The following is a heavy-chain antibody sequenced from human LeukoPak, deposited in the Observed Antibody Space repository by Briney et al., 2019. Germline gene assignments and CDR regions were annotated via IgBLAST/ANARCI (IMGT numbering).Heavy chain of an antibody. D-gene: IGHD2-15*01. CDR3: ARGYYKSGDFEY. Sequence: SETLSLTCTVSGGSISSGGYYWSWIRQHPGKGLEWIGYIYYSGSTYYNPSLKSRVTISVDTSKNQFSLKLSSVTAADTAFYYCARGYYKSGDFEYWGQGVLVTVSS. J-gene: IGHJ4*02. CDR2: IYYSGST. V-gene: IGHV4-31*03. CDR1: GGSISSGGYY.